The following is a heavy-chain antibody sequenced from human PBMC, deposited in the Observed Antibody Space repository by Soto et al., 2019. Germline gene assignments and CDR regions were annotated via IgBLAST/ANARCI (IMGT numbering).Heavy chain of an antibody. D-gene: IGHD3-10*01. J-gene: IGHJ6*03. V-gene: IGHV4-31*03. CDR3: AASLYGSGSYLIYYMDV. CDR2: IYYSGST. CDR1: GGSISSGGYY. Sequence: QVQLQESGPGLVKPSQTLSLTCTVSGGSISSGGYYWSWILQHPGKGLEWIGYIYYSGSTYYNPSLKSRVTISVDTSKNQFSLKLSSVTAADTAVYYCAASLYGSGSYLIYYMDVWGKGTTVTVSS.